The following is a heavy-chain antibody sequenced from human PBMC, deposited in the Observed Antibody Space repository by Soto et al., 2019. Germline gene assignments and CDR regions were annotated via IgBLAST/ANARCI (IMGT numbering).Heavy chain of an antibody. CDR1: GFTFSTSC. V-gene: IGHV3-7*01. D-gene: IGHD5-18*01. CDR3: VRGRGYNAFDY. CDR2: IKEDGSEK. Sequence: EVQLVDSGGGVVPPGGSLRLSCAASGFTFSTSCMNWVRQAPGKGLEWVAGIKEDGSEKYYVDSVKGRFTISKDNAENSLELHMNRLRVEDTAVYYCVRGRGYNAFDYWGLGTLVTVSS. J-gene: IGHJ4*02.